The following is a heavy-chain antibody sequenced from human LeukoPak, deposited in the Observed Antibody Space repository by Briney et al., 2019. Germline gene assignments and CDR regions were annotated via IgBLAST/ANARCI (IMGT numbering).Heavy chain of an antibody. CDR3: ARGLTTPPYYFDY. D-gene: IGHD4-11*01. CDR1: GYTFTSYD. CDR2: LNPNSGNT. Sequence: VASVKVSCKASGYTFTSYDINWVRQAPGQGLEWMAWLNPNSGNTGYAQNFQGRVTITRNTSISTAYMELSSLRSEDTAVYYCARGLTTPPYYFDYWGQGTLVTVSS. V-gene: IGHV1-8*03. J-gene: IGHJ4*02.